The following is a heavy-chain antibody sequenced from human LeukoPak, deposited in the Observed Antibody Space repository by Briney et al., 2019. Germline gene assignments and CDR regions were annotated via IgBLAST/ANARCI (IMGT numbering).Heavy chain of an antibody. CDR3: VKDRTLIVGVSSDYFDY. CDR2: ISGSGSTT. D-gene: IGHD1-26*01. Sequence: GGSLRLSCAASGFSLRSYGMSWVRQAPGKGLEWVAGISGSGSTTYYADSVRGRFTVSRDNSKNTLYLQMNSLRVEDTAAYYCVKDRTLIVGVSSDYFDYWGQGTLVTVSS. CDR1: GFSLRSYG. J-gene: IGHJ4*02. V-gene: IGHV3-23*01.